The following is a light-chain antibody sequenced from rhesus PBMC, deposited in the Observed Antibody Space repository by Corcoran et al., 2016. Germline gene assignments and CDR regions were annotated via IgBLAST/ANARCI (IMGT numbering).Light chain of an antibody. CDR3: YQHSSGWT. CDR2: GAS. V-gene: IGKV3-10*01. J-gene: IGKJ1*01. Sequence: QVILTQSPATLSLSPGERATLSCRASQSVSSPVAWYQQKPGQAPGLLIFGASSRATGIPDRCRGSGDGPVFPLTVNSLWPKGVGVYHCYQHSSGWTFGQGTKVEFK. CDR1: QSVSSP.